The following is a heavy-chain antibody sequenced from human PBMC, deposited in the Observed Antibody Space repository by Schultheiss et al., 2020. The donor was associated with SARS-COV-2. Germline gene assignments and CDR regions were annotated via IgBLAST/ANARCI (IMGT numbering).Heavy chain of an antibody. Sequence: SETLSLTCTVSGGSISSYYWSWIRQPPGKGLEWIGYIYYSGSTNYNPFLKSRVTISVDTSKNQFSLKLSSVTAADTAVYYCARGDYGGNPTYYSFQHWGQGTLVTVSS. CDR1: GGSISSYY. CDR3: ARGDYGGNPTYYSFQH. CDR2: IYYSGST. J-gene: IGHJ1*01. V-gene: IGHV4-59*01. D-gene: IGHD4-23*01.